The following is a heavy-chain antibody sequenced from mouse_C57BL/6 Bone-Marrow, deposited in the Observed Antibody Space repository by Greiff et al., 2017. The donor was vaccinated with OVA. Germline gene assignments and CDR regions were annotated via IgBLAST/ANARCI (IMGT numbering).Heavy chain of an antibody. D-gene: IGHD1-1*01. V-gene: IGHV1-81*01. J-gene: IGHJ2*01. CDR2: IYPRSGNT. Sequence: QVHVKQSGAELARPGASVKLSCKASGYTFTSYGISWVKQRPGQGLEWIGEIYPRSGNTYYNEKFKGKATLTADKSSSTAYMELRSLTSEDSAVYFCAILYGSLDYWGQGTTLTVSS. CDR1: GYTFTSYG. CDR3: AILYGSLDY.